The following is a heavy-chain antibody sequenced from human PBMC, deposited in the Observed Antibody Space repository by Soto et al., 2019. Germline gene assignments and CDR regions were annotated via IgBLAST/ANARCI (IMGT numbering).Heavy chain of an antibody. J-gene: IGHJ4*02. V-gene: IGHV3-15*07. CDR3: TTVTGGYSYGYWAIYYFDY. CDR2: IKSKTDGGTT. D-gene: IGHD5-18*01. Sequence: GGSQRLSCAASGFNFGNAWMNWVRQAPGKGLEWVGRIKSKTDGGTTDYAAPVKGRFTISRDDSKNTLYLQMNSLKTEDTAVYYCTTVTGGYSYGYWAIYYFDYWGQGTLVTVSS. CDR1: GFNFGNAW.